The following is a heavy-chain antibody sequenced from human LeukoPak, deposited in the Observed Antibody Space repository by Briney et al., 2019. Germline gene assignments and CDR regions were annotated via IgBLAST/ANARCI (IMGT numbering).Heavy chain of an antibody. V-gene: IGHV4-34*01. CDR1: GGSFSGYY. CDR3: ARWAHKYYYYYGMDV. Sequence: PSETLSLTCAVYGGSFSGYYWSWIRQPPGKGLEWIGEINHSGSTNYNPSLKSRVTISVDTSKNQFSLKLSSVTAADTAVYYCARWAHKYYYYYGMDVWGQGTTVTVSS. J-gene: IGHJ6*02. CDR2: INHSGST.